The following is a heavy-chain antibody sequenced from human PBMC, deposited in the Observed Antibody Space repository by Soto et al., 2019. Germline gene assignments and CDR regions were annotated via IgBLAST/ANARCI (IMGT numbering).Heavy chain of an antibody. CDR1: GFTFSSYG. CDR2: ISYDGSNK. CDR3: AKDAYLVGATPWPLSH. V-gene: IGHV3-30*18. J-gene: IGHJ4*02. D-gene: IGHD1-26*01. Sequence: PGGSLRLSCAASGFTFSSYGMHWVRQAPGKGLEWVAVISYDGSNKYNADSVKGRFTISRDNSKNTLYLQMNSLRAEDTAVYYCAKDAYLVGATPWPLSHWGQGTLVTVSS.